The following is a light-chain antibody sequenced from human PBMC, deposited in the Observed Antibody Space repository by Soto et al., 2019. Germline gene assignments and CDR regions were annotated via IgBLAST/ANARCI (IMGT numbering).Light chain of an antibody. CDR1: ESVRGGF. J-gene: IGKJ3*01. V-gene: IGKV3-20*01. CDR3: QHYDTSPFI. CDR2: GVS. Sequence: EIVLTQSPGTLSLSPGERATLSCRASESVRGGFLAWYQQKPGQPPRLLLFGVSSRAAGIPDRFSGSGSGTDFTLTISRLEPEDFAVYFCQHYDTSPFIFGPGTKVDIK.